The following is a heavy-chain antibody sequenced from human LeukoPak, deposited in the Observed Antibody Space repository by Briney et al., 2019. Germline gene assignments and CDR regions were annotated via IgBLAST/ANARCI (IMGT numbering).Heavy chain of an antibody. CDR3: ARCVYVWRQLVR. CDR2: INNSGST. D-gene: IGHD6-13*01. J-gene: IGHJ4*02. CDR1: GGSFSGFY. Sequence: WETLSLTCAVYGGSFSGFYWSWIRQPPGKGLEWIGEINNSGSTNYNASLKSRFTILVDASKNLFSVTLISVTRGDAAVVLCARCVYVWRQLVRGGEGTLVTVS. V-gene: IGHV4-34*01.